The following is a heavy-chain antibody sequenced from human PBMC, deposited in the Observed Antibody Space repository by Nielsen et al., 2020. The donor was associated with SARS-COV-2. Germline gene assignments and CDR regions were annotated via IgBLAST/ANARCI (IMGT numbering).Heavy chain of an antibody. CDR1: GFNLGYYW. CDR3: VRDTGAWDFDY. J-gene: IGHJ4*02. CDR2: IRRDGGAK. V-gene: IGHV3-7*01. Sequence: GGSLRLSCEVSGFNLGYYWMSWVRQAPGQGLEWVANIRRDGGAKFYVDSVKGRFTISRDNARNSLYLQMNSLRVEDTAMYYCVRDTGAWDFDYWGRGTLITVSS. D-gene: IGHD1-26*01.